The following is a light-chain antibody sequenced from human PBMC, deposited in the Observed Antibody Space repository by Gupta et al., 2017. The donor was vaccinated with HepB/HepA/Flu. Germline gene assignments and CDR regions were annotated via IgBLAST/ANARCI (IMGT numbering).Light chain of an antibody. V-gene: IGLV2-23*02. Sequence: QSALTQPASVSGSPGQSITVSCTGTSNNIGSYNLVSWYQQHPGKAPKLMIYEVSKRPSGVSNRFSGSKSGNTASLTIFGLQAEDDADYYCSSYASGSTWVFGGGTRMTGL. CDR2: EVS. CDR3: SSYASGSTWV. CDR1: SNNIGSYNL. J-gene: IGLJ3*02.